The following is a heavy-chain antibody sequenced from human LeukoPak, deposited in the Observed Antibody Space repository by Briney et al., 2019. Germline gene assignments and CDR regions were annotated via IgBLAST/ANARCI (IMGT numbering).Heavy chain of an antibody. J-gene: IGHJ4*02. D-gene: IGHD6-13*01. Sequence: ASVKVSCKASGYTFTSYGISWVRQAPGQGLEWMGWISAYNGNTNYAQKFQGRVTMTRDTSISTAYMELSRLRSDDTAVYYCAREGPYSIHDYWGQGTLVTVSS. CDR3: AREGPYSIHDY. CDR2: ISAYNGNT. V-gene: IGHV1-18*01. CDR1: GYTFTSYG.